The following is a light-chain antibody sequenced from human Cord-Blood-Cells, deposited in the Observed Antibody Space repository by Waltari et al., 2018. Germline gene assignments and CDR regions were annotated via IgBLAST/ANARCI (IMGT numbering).Light chain of an antibody. Sequence: QSALTQPASVSGSPGQSITISCTGTSSDVGGSNLVTWYQQHQGKAPKLMIYEGSKRPAGVSSRLADSKSGNTASLTISGLQAEDEADYYCCSYAGSVGFGGGTKLTVL. J-gene: IGLJ2*01. V-gene: IGLV2-23*01. CDR2: EGS. CDR3: CSYAGSVG. CDR1: SSDVGGSNL.